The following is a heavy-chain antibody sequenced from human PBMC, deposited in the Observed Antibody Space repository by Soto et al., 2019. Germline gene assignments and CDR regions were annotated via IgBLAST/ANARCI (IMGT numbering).Heavy chain of an antibody. J-gene: IGHJ3*02. V-gene: IGHV1-69*13. CDR1: GGTFSSYA. CDR2: IITIFGTA. D-gene: IGHD6-19*01. Sequence: SVKVSCKASGGTFSSYAISWVRQAPGQGLEWMGGIITIFGTANYAQKFQGRVTVTADESTGTAYMELSSLRSEDTAVYYCARARHSIIEVAGNAAFDIWGQGTMVTVSS. CDR3: ARARHSIIEVAGNAAFDI.